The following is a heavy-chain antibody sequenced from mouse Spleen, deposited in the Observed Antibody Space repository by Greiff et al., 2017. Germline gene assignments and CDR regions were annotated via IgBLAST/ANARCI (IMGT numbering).Heavy chain of an antibody. CDR1: GFTFSDYG. V-gene: IGHV5-17*01. CDR2: ISSGSSTI. Sequence: DVKLVESGGGLVKPGGSLKLSCAASGFTFSDYGMHWVRQAPEKGLEWVAYISSGSSTIYYADTVKGRFTISRDNAKNTLFLQMTSLRSEDTAMYYCAANWEVWFAYWGQGTLVTVSA. D-gene: IGHD4-1*01. J-gene: IGHJ3*01. CDR3: AANWEVWFAY.